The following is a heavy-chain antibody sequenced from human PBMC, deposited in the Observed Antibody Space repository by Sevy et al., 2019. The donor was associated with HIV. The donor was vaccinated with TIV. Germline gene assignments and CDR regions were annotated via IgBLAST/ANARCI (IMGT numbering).Heavy chain of an antibody. CDR1: GFTFGSYW. CDR2: IKQDGSEK. CDR3: ARGYQLQHQ. Sequence: GGSLRLSCAASGFTFGSYWMSWVRQAPGKGLEWVANIKQDGSEKYYVDSVKGRFTISRDNAKNSLYLQMNSLRAEDTAVYYCARGYQLQHQWGQGTLVTVSS. V-gene: IGHV3-7*01. J-gene: IGHJ4*02. D-gene: IGHD2-2*01.